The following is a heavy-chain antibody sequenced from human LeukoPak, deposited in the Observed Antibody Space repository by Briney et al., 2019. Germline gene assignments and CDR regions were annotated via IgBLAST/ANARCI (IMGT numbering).Heavy chain of an antibody. CDR3: ARARVAVAGTAGY. CDR2: ISSSSSYI. Sequence: GGSLRLSCAASGFTFSSYAVHWVRQAPGKGLEWVSSISSSSSYIYYADSVKGRFTISRDNAKNSLYLQMNSLRAEDTAVYYCARARVAVAGTAGYWGQGTLVTVSS. D-gene: IGHD6-19*01. J-gene: IGHJ4*02. V-gene: IGHV3-21*01. CDR1: GFTFSSYA.